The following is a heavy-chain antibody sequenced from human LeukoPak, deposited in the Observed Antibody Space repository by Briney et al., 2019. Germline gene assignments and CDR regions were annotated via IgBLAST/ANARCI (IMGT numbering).Heavy chain of an antibody. V-gene: IGHV4-59*08. CDR1: GGSISRYY. CDR2: IYYSGSA. D-gene: IGHD1-26*01. CDR3: ARHDMDVAGGGLDYFDY. Sequence: SETLSLTCTVSGGSISRYYWSWIRQPPGKGLEWIGYIYYSGSANYNPSLKSRVAISVDTSKNQFSLKLSSVTAADTAVYYCARHDMDVAGGGLDYFDYWGQGTLVTVSS. J-gene: IGHJ4*02.